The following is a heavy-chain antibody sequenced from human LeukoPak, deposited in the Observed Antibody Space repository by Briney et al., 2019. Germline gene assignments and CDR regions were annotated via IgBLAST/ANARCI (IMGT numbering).Heavy chain of an antibody. CDR3: ARGIPYYYASGSYSTA. CDR2: ISVYNAKT. Sequence: ASVKVSCKASGYTFTNYDINWVRQSPGQGLEWMAWISVYNAKTIYAQKLQGSVTLTTDTSTSTVYIDIKTLRSDDTAAYYCARGIPYYYASGSYSTAWGQGALVTVS. V-gene: IGHV1-18*01. D-gene: IGHD3-10*01. J-gene: IGHJ4*02. CDR1: GYTFTNYD.